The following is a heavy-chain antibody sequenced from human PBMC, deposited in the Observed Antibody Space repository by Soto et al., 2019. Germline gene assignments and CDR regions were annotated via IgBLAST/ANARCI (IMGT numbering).Heavy chain of an antibody. V-gene: IGHV3-23*01. CDR1: GFTFSTYA. CDR3: AKRDPNSGSYAGLDY. Sequence: GGSLRLSCAASGFTFSTYAMSWVRQAPGKGLEWVSAISGSGSSTYYADSVKGRFTISRDNSKNTLYLQMNSLRAEDTAVYYCAKRDPNSGSYAGLDYWGQGIQVTVSS. D-gene: IGHD1-26*01. J-gene: IGHJ4*02. CDR2: ISGSGSST.